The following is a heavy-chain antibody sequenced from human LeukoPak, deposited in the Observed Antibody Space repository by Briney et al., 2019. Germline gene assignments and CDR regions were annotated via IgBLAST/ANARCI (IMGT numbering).Heavy chain of an antibody. D-gene: IGHD3-22*01. CDR1: EFTFSSYW. Sequence: GGSLRLSCAASEFTFSSYWMSWVRQAPGKGLEWVANIKQDGSEKYYVDSVKGRFTISRDNAKNSLYLQMNSLRAEDTAVYYCAREASRGTYYYDSSGYSTPGVAFDIWGQGTMVTVSS. CDR2: IKQDGSEK. CDR3: AREASRGTYYYDSSGYSTPGVAFDI. J-gene: IGHJ3*02. V-gene: IGHV3-7*01.